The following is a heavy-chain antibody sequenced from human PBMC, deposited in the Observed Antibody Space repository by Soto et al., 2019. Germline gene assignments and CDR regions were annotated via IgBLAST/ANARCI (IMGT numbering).Heavy chain of an antibody. J-gene: IGHJ6*02. D-gene: IGHD6-13*01. V-gene: IGHV3-30*03. CDR1: GFTFSSYG. CDR2: ISYDGSNK. Sequence: QVQLVESGGGVVQPGRSLRLSCAASGFTFSSYGMHWVRQAPGKGLEWVAVISYDGSNKYYADSVKGRFTISRDNSKNTLYLQMNSLRAEDTAVYYCARDLWQQLGLRYYYYGMDVWGQGTTVTVSS. CDR3: ARDLWQQLGLRYYYYGMDV.